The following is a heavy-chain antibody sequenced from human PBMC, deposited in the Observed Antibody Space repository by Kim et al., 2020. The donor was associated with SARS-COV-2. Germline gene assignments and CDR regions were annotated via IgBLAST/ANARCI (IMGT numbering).Heavy chain of an antibody. V-gene: IGHV3-9*01. J-gene: IGHJ2*01. D-gene: IGHD3-10*01. CDR2: IAWNGGTK. Sequence: GGSLRLSCAASGFNFGDYAMHWVRQAPGKGLEWVSGIAWNGGTKNYVDSVKGRFTISRDNVKKYVYLQMDSLRLDDTAFYYCAKASGDWYFDVWGRATLVTVSS. CDR3: AKASGDWYFDV. CDR1: GFNFGDYA.